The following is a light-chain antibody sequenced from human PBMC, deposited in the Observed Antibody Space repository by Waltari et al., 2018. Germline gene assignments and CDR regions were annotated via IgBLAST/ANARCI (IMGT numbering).Light chain of an antibody. CDR1: QSISSH. Sequence: ETVMTQSPATLSAFPGARVTLSCGASQSISSHLAWYQQKPGQPPRLVIYSASSRATRVPVRFSGSGSGTDFTLTISSLQSEDFAVYYCQQYNNWPLTFGGGTKVEL. CDR2: SAS. J-gene: IGKJ4*01. CDR3: QQYNNWPLT. V-gene: IGKV3-15*01.